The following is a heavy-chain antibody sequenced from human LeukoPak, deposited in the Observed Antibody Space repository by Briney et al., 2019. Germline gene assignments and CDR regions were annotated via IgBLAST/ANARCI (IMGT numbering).Heavy chain of an antibody. CDR3: AREDYGDNDAFDI. J-gene: IGHJ3*02. CDR2: IYSGGTT. V-gene: IGHV3-53*01. CDR1: GFTVRSNY. D-gene: IGHD4-17*01. Sequence: PGGSLRLSCAASGFTVRSNYMNWVRQAPGKGLEWVSVIYSGGTTYYVGSVKGRFTISTDNSKNTLYLQMNSLRAEDTAVYYCAREDYGDNDAFDIWGQGTMVTVSS.